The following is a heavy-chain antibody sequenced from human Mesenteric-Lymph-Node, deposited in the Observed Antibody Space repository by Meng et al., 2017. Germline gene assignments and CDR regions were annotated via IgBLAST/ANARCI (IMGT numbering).Heavy chain of an antibody. D-gene: IGHD2-15*01. V-gene: IGHV4-4*07. CDR3: ASIRLSRDF. CDR2: LSTNGNI. CDR1: GDSISTYY. Sequence: SETLSLTCSVFGDSISTYYWSWVRQPAGKGLEWLGRLSTNGNIYYNPSLKSRLAMSIDTSKKQFSMYLRSVTAADTAVYFCASIRLSRDFWGHGKLVTGAS. J-gene: IGHJ4*01.